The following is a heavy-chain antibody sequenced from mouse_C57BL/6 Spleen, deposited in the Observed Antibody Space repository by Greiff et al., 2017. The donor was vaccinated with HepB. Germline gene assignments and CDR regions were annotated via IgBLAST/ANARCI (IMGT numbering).Heavy chain of an antibody. CDR1: GYTFTSYW. J-gene: IGHJ2*01. CDR3: ALIYYDYDGQLGLDY. CDR2: IDPSDSET. D-gene: IGHD2-4*01. V-gene: IGHV1-52*01. Sequence: VQLQQPGAELVRPGSSVKLSCKASGYTFTSYWMHWVKQRPIQGLEWIGNIDPSDSETHYNQKFKDKATLTVDKSSSTAYMQLISLTSEDSAVYYCALIYYDYDGQLGLDYWGQGTTLTVSS.